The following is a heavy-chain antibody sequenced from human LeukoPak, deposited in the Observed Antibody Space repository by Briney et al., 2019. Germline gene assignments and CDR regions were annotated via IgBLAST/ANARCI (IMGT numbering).Heavy chain of an antibody. Sequence: SETLSLTCTVSGDSINSLDLWSWVRQPPGKGLEWIGEMYLSGTTHSNPSVKSRVTISIDKSKNQFFLNLSSVTAADTAVYYCARGRKGGYFDYWGQGTLVTVSS. J-gene: IGHJ4*02. CDR1: GDSINSLDL. CDR2: MYLSGTT. V-gene: IGHV4-4*02. CDR3: ARGRKGGYFDY.